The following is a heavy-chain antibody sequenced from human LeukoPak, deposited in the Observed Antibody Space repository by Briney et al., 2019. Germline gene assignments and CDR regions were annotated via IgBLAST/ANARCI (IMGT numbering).Heavy chain of an antibody. CDR1: GFTFSGSA. CDR3: TRTGYSSGWYIDY. Sequence: PGGSLRLSCAASGFTFSGSAMHWVRQASGKGLEWVGRIRSKANSYATAYAASVKGRFTISRDDSKNTAYLQMNSLKTEDTAVYYCTRTGYSSGWYIDYWGQGTPVTVSS. V-gene: IGHV3-73*01. J-gene: IGHJ4*02. CDR2: IRSKANSYAT. D-gene: IGHD6-19*01.